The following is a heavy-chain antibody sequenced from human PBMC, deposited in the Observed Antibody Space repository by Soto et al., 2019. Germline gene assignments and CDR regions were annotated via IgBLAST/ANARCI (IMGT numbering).Heavy chain of an antibody. V-gene: IGHV3-64*01. CDR2: ISSNEGST. CDR1: GFTFSSYA. D-gene: IGHD6-6*01. CDR3: ARGIAALPNYYYYYMDV. J-gene: IGHJ6*03. Sequence: GGSLRLSCAASGFTFSSYAMHWVRQAPGKGLEYVSAISSNEGSTYYANSVKGRFTISRDNSKNTLYLQMGSLRAEDMAVYYCARGIAALPNYYYYYMDVWGKGTTVTVSS.